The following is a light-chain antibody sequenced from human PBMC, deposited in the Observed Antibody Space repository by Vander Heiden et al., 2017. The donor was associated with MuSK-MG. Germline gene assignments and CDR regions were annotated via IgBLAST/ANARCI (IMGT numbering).Light chain of an antibody. CDR2: GAS. CDR3: QQDGNSPAT. CDR1: QSVSSSY. V-gene: IGKV3-20*01. Sequence: EIVLTQSPGTLSLSPGERATLSCRASQSVSSSYLAWYQQKPGQAPRLLIYGASSRATGIPDRFSGSGSGTDFTLTISRLEPEDFAVYYCQQDGNSPATFGQRTRLEIK. J-gene: IGKJ5*01.